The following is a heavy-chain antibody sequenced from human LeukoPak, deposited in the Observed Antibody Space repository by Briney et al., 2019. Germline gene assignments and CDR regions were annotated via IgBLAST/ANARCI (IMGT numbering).Heavy chain of an antibody. CDR1: GFIFNHHA. Sequence: GGSLRLSCAASGFIFNHHAMHWVRQSPGKGLEWVAVIWSDKSNKFYADSVRGRFTISRDDSRKTVYLQMERMTAEDTAIYYCAKDAQRGFDYSNSLEYWGQGALVTVAS. D-gene: IGHD4-11*01. CDR3: AKDAQRGFDYSNSLEY. J-gene: IGHJ4*02. V-gene: IGHV3-33*06. CDR2: IWSDKSNK.